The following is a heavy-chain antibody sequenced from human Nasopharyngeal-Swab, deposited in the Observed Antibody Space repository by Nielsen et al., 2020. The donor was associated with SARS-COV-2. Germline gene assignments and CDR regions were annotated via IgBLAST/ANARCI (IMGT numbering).Heavy chain of an antibody. CDR3: ARSVGSYYGQGAFDI. Sequence: GESLKISCAASGFTFSSYAMHWVRQAPGKGLEGVGFIRSKTYGGAPEYAAYVKGRFTISRDGAESIAYLQMNSLETEDTGVYYCARSVGSYYGQGAFDIWGQGTMVTVSS. D-gene: IGHD1-26*01. J-gene: IGHJ3*02. CDR1: GFTFSSYA. V-gene: IGHV3-49*04. CDR2: IRSKTYGGAP.